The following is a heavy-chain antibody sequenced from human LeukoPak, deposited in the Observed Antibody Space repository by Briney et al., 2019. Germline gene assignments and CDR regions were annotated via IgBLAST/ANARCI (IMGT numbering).Heavy chain of an antibody. V-gene: IGHV4-39*07. CDR3: ARVGYDYGDCSYHY. CDR1: GGSISSSSYY. Sequence: SETLSLTCTVSGGSISSSSYYWGWIRQPPGKGLEWIGSIYYSGSTYYNPSLKSRVTISVDTSKNQFSLKLGSVTAADTAVYYCARVGYDYGDCSYHYWGQGTLVSVSS. D-gene: IGHD4-17*01. J-gene: IGHJ4*02. CDR2: IYYSGST.